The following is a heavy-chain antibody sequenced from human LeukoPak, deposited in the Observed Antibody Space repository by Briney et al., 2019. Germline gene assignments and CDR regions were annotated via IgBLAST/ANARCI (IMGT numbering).Heavy chain of an antibody. CDR1: GFTFSSYG. V-gene: IGHV3-30*02. CDR3: AKSLGATRGYFEH. J-gene: IGHJ4*02. Sequence: PGGSLRLSCAASGFTFSSYGMHWLRQAPGKGLEWVAFIRYDGSNKYYADSVKGRYTISRDNSKNTLYLQMNSLRPEDTAVYYCAKSLGATRGYFEHWGQGTLVTVSS. CDR2: IRYDGSNK. D-gene: IGHD1-26*01.